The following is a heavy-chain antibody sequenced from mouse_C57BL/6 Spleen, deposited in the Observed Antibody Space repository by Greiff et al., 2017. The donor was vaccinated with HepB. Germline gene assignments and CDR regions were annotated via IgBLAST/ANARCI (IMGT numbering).Heavy chain of an antibody. CDR2: IDPEDGDT. Sequence: EVQLQQSGAELVRPGASVKLSCTASGFNIKDYYMHWVKQRPEQGLEWIGRIDPEDGDTEYAPKFQGKATMTADTSSNKAYLQLSRLTSEGTTVYYCTSDYYGSSCVWFAYWGQGTLVTVSA. CDR1: GFNIKDYY. J-gene: IGHJ3*01. D-gene: IGHD1-1*01. CDR3: TSDYYGSSCVWFAY. V-gene: IGHV14-1*01.